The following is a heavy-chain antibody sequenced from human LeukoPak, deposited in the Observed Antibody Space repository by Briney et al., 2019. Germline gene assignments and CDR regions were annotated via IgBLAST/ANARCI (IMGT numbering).Heavy chain of an antibody. J-gene: IGHJ4*02. CDR3: ARGAFYDRGELSPFDY. CDR2: IYSDGST. V-gene: IGHV3-53*01. CDR1: GFTVSSNY. Sequence: GGSLRLSCAASGFTVSSNYMNWVRQAPGKGLEWVSVIYSDGSTYYADSVKGRFTISRDNSKNTLYLQMNSLRAEDTAVYYCARGAFYDRGELSPFDYWGQGTLVTVSS. D-gene: IGHD3-16*02.